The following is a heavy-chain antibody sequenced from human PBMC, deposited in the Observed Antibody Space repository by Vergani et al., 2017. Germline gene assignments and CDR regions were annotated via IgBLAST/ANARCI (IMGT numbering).Heavy chain of an antibody. CDR1: GFSFRNAW. V-gene: IGHV3-15*07. Sequence: EVQLVESGGGIVKPGGSLRLSCVASGFSFRNAWMNWGRRTPWKGLEWVGRIKSTFDRGTTDYAAAVKGRFTISRDDSKNTLFLQMNGLKTEDIGVYYCTTDPRYCGDGSCYWLRDHHYYGMDVWGQGTTVTVSS. J-gene: IGHJ6*02. D-gene: IGHD2-21*01. CDR2: IKSTFDRGTT. CDR3: TTDPRYCGDGSCYWLRDHHYYGMDV.